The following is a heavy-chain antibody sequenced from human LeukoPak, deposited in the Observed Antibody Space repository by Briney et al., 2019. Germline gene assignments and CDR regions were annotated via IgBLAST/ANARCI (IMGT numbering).Heavy chain of an antibody. Sequence: PSETLSLTSTVPGGSISSYYWSWLRQPPGRGLEWIGYIYYSGSTNYNPSLKSRVTISVDTSKNQFSLNLRSVTAADTAVYYCARQEDSYGLIGYWGQGTLVTVSS. V-gene: IGHV4-59*08. CDR2: IYYSGST. J-gene: IGHJ4*02. CDR1: GGSISSYY. D-gene: IGHD5-18*01. CDR3: ARQEDSYGLIGY.